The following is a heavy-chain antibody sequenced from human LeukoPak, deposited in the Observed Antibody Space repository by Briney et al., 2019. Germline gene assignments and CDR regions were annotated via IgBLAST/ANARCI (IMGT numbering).Heavy chain of an antibody. J-gene: IGHJ4*02. CDR3: ARGKGPVYYDFWSGYQTRLDY. V-gene: IGHV1-69*05. CDR2: IIPIFGTA. Sequence: SVKVSCKASGGTFSSYAISWVRQAPGQGLEWMGGIIPIFGTANYAQKFQGRVTITTDESTSTAYMELSSLRSEDTAVCYCARGKGPVYYDFWSGYQTRLDYWGQGTLVTVSS. D-gene: IGHD3-3*01. CDR1: GGTFSSYA.